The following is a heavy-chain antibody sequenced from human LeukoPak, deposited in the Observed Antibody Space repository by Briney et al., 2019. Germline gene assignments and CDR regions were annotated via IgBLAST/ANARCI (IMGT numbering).Heavy chain of an antibody. CDR3: AKEGRSLQTC. Sequence: GGSLRLSCAASGFMFSSNWMSWVRLAPGKGLEWVANIKEDGTETYYVDSVKGRFTISRDNAKNSLYLQMNSLRVEDTAVYYCAKEGRSLQTCWGQGTLVTVSS. V-gene: IGHV3-7*03. J-gene: IGHJ4*02. CDR2: IKEDGTET. D-gene: IGHD5-24*01. CDR1: GFMFSSNW.